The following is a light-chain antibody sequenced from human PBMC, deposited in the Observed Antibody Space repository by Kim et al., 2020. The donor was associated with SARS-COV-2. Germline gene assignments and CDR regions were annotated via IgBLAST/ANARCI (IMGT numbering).Light chain of an antibody. CDR1: SSNIGINV. Sequence: ELTQPPSASGTPGQRVTISCSGSSSNIGINVVNWYQQLPGTAPKLLIYDSNQRPSGVPDRFSGSKSGTSASLAISGLQSEDEADYFCATWDDSLTGFVLGTGTKVTV. V-gene: IGLV1-44*01. CDR2: DSN. J-gene: IGLJ1*01. CDR3: ATWDDSLTGFV.